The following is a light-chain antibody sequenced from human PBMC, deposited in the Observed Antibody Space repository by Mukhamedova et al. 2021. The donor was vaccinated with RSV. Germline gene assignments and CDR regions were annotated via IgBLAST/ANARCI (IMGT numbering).Light chain of an antibody. V-gene: IGLV2-14*04. CDR3: SSYTSSSTLDWV. CDR2: DVS. CDR1: SSDVGGYNY. J-gene: IGLJ5*01. Sequence: TISCTGTSSDVGGYNYVSWYQQHPGKAPKLMIYDVSKRPSGVSNRFSGSKSGNTASLTISGLQAEDEADYYCSSYTSSSTLDWV.